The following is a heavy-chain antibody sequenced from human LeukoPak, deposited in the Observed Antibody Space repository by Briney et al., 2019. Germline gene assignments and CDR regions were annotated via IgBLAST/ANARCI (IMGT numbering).Heavy chain of an antibody. J-gene: IGHJ5*02. CDR3: ARKEGFAGVPAAGTGWFDP. V-gene: IGHV4-38-2*02. CDR1: GYSISSGYY. Sequence: PSETLSLTCTASGYSISSGYYWGWIRQPPGKGLEWIGSIYHSGSTYYNPSLKSRVTISVDTSKNQFSLKLSSVTAADTAVYFCARKEGFAGVPAAGTGWFDPWGQGTLVPVSS. D-gene: IGHD6-13*01. CDR2: IYHSGST.